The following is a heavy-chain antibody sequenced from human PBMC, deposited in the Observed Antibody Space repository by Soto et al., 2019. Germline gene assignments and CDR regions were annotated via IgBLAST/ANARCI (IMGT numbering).Heavy chain of an antibody. CDR3: ARRNYYDSSGYLDY. D-gene: IGHD3-22*01. CDR2: IYYSGST. Sequence: PSETLSLTCTVSGGSISSGGYYWSWIRQHPGKGLEWIGYIYYSGSTYYNPSLKSRVTISVDTSKNQFSLKLSSVTAADTAVYYCARRNYYDSSGYLDYWGQGTLVTVSS. V-gene: IGHV4-31*03. J-gene: IGHJ4*02. CDR1: GGSISSGGYY.